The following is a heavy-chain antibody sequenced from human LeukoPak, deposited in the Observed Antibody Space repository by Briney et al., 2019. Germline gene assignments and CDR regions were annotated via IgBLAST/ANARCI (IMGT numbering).Heavy chain of an antibody. CDR2: IYYSGST. CDR3: ARVGYDFWSGYYTDY. Sequence: SETLSLTCTVSGGSISSSSYYWGWIRQPPGKGLEWIRSIYYSGSTYYNPSLKSRVTISVDTSKNQFSLKLSSVTAADTAVYYCARVGYDFWSGYYTDYWGQGTLVTVSS. CDR1: GGSISSSSYY. J-gene: IGHJ4*02. D-gene: IGHD3-3*01. V-gene: IGHV4-39*07.